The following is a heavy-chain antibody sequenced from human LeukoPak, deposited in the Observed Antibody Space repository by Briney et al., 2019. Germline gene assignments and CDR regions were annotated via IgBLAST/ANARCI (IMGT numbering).Heavy chain of an antibody. J-gene: IGHJ4*02. CDR3: ARSNQADDY. CDR1: GFTFSSYW. V-gene: IGHV3-74*01. D-gene: IGHD1-14*01. Sequence: GRSLRLSCAAPGFTFSSYWMHWVRQVPGKGLVWVARINPGGSSITYADSVKGRLTISRDNAKNTLYLQMDSLRAEDTGVYYCARSNQADDYWGQGTLVTVSS. CDR2: INPGGSSI.